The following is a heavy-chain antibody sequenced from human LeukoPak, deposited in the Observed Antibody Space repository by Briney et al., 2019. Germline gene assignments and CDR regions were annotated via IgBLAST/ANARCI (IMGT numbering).Heavy chain of an antibody. CDR2: MNPNSGNT. CDR3: ARGAIGYNYDY. J-gene: IGHJ4*02. D-gene: IGHD5-24*01. Sequence: ASVTVSCTASDYTFTSYDINWVRQATGQGLEWMGWMNPNSGNTGYAQKFQGRVTMTRNTSIRTAYMELSSLRSEDTAVYYCARGAIGYNYDYWGQGTLVTVSS. CDR1: DYTFTSYD. V-gene: IGHV1-8*02.